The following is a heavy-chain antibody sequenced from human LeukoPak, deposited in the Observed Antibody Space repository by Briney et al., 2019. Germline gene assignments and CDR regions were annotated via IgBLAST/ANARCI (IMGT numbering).Heavy chain of an antibody. CDR2: INPNSGGT. V-gene: IGHV1-2*02. Sequence: ASVKLSCKASGYTFTGYYMHWVRQAPGQGLEWMGWINPNSGGTNYAQKFQGRVTMTRDTSISTAYMELSRLRSDDTAVYYCAREPIVVVPAAPRRAFNIWGQGTMVTVSS. J-gene: IGHJ3*02. CDR1: GYTFTGYY. CDR3: AREPIVVVPAAPRRAFNI. D-gene: IGHD2-2*01.